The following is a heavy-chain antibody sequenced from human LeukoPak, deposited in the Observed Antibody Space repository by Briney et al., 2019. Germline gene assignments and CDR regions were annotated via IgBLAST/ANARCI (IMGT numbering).Heavy chain of an antibody. Sequence: PSETLSLTCTVSGYSISSGYYWGWIRQPPGKGLEWIGSIYHSGSTYYNPSLKSRVTISVDTSKNQFSLKLSSVTAADTAVYYCARVRRHSSGLNWFDPWGQGTLVTVSS. D-gene: IGHD6-19*01. CDR2: IYHSGST. J-gene: IGHJ5*02. CDR3: ARVRRHSSGLNWFDP. V-gene: IGHV4-38-2*02. CDR1: GYSISSGYY.